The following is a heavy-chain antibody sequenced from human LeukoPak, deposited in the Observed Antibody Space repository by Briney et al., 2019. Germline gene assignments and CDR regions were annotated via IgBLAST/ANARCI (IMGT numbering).Heavy chain of an antibody. CDR2: IYYSGST. J-gene: IGHJ5*02. Sequence: SETLSLTCTVSSGSISSGGYYWRWIRQHPGKGLEWIGYIYYSGSTYYNPSLKSRFTISVDTSKNQFSLKLSSVTAADTAVYYCARGVARGANWFDPCGQGTLVTVSS. D-gene: IGHD2-15*01. CDR1: SGSISSGGYY. V-gene: IGHV4-31*03. CDR3: ARGVARGANWFDP.